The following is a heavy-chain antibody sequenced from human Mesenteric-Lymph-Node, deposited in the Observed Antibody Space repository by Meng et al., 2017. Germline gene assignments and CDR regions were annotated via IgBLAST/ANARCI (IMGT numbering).Heavy chain of an antibody. V-gene: IGHV4-38-2*02. CDR1: AYSISSDYY. CDR2: IYESGST. J-gene: IGHJ2*01. CDR3: ARDVSSSWGGDGYFDL. Sequence: SETLSLTCAVSAYSISSDYYWGWIRQPPGKGLEWIGSIYESGSTSYNPSLKSRVTISTDTSKNQFSLRLTSVTAADTAVYYCARDVSSSWGGDGYFDLWGHGTLVTVSS. D-gene: IGHD6-13*01.